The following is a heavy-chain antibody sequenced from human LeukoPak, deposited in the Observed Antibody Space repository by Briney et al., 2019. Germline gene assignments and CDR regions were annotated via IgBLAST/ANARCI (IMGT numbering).Heavy chain of an antibody. D-gene: IGHD2-15*01. J-gene: IGHJ4*02. V-gene: IGHV3-33*08. CDR1: GFIFSQYS. CDR3: ATDRATQYFDY. CDR2: IWYDGSNK. Sequence: QPGGSLRLSCAASGFIFSQYSMNWVRQAPGKGLEWVAFIWYDGSNKYYADSVKGRFTISRDNSRNTLFLQMNSLRAEDTAVYYCATDRATQYFDYWGQGTLVSVSS.